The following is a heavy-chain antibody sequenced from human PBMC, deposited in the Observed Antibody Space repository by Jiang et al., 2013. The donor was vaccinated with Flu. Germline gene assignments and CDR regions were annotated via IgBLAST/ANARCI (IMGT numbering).Heavy chain of an antibody. Sequence: GAEVKKPGSSVKVSCKPSGGSLTTSTISWLRQAPGQRPEWMGGIIPMFGTTNYAQKFQGRVKVSADESTNTAYMELSSLRSEDTAVYYCAGCTTYCYTYHRFDYWGQGTLVTVSS. V-gene: IGHV1-69*01. D-gene: IGHD2-2*02. CDR1: GGSLTTST. CDR3: AGCTTYCYTYHRFDY. CDR2: IIPMFGTT. J-gene: IGHJ4*02.